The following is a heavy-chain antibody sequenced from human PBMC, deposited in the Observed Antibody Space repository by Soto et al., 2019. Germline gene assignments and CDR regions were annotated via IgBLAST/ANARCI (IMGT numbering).Heavy chain of an antibody. V-gene: IGHV3-33*01. CDR2: IWYDGSNK. D-gene: IGHD2-15*01. J-gene: IGHJ4*02. CDR1: GFTFSSYG. CDR3: ARDGSRYFFDY. Sequence: QVQLVESGGGVVQPGRSLRLSCAASGFTFSSYGMHWVRQAPGKGLEWVTIIWYDGSNKYYADSVKGRFTISRDNSKNNLYLQMNSLRAEDTAVYYCARDGSRYFFDYWGQGTLVTVSS.